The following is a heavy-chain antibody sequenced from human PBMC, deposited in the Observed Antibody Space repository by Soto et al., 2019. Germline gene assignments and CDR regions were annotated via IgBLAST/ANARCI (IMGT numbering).Heavy chain of an antibody. V-gene: IGHV3-30*04. CDR3: AIDQGY. Sequence: HPXESLRLSCAASGFSFSGYTMHWVRQAPGRGLEWVAIISWDGNNEYYADSVKGRFTISRDNSRSTLYLLMNSLRAEDTAVYYCAIDQGYWGQGTLVTVSS. J-gene: IGHJ4*02. CDR2: ISWDGNNE. CDR1: GFSFSGYT.